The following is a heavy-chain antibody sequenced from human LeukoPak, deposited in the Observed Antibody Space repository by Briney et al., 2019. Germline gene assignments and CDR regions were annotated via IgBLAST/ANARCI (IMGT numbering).Heavy chain of an antibody. CDR2: INSDGSST. J-gene: IGHJ6*02. D-gene: IGHD2-15*01. CDR3: ARPTFYYYYGMDV. CDR1: GFTFSSYW. V-gene: IGHV3-74*01. Sequence: GGSLRLSCAASGFTFSSYWMHWVRQAPGKGLVWVSRINSDGSSTSYADSVKGRFTISRDNAKNTLYLQMNSLRAEDTAVYHCARPTFYYYYGMDVWGQGTTVTVSS.